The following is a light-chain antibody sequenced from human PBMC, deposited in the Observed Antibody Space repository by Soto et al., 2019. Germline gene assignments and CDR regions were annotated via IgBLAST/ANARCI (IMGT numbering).Light chain of an antibody. CDR2: ATS. J-gene: IGKJ4*01. V-gene: IGKV1-39*01. CDR1: QNVAHF. CDR3: QQYNIWPELT. Sequence: DIQMTQSPSSLSASVGDRVTITCRASQNVAHFLNWYQQKPGKAPKLLIYATSSLHSGVPSRFSGSGFGTDFTLTISSLQTEDFATYYCQQYNIWPELTFGGGTKVELK.